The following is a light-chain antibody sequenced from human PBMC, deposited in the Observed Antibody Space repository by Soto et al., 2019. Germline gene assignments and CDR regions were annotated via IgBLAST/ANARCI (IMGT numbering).Light chain of an antibody. Sequence: EIVLTQSPGTLSLSPGESATLSCRASQSVSTSYLAWYQQKPGQAPRLLIYGASSRATGIPDRFSGSGSGTDFTLTVGRLEPEDFAVYYCHQYGSSPGTFGRGTKVDIK. CDR1: QSVSTSY. J-gene: IGKJ1*01. V-gene: IGKV3-20*01. CDR2: GAS. CDR3: HQYGSSPGT.